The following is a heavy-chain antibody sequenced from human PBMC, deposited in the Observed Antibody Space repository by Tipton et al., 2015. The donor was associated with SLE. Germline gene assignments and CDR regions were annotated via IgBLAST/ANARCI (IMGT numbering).Heavy chain of an antibody. D-gene: IGHD5-12*01. J-gene: IGHJ1*01. V-gene: IGHV4-4*07. CDR2: FYTSERT. CDR3: ATNGHGETYEFFTEYLRH. Sequence: VSGGSISNYYWHWIRQPAGQRLEWIGRFYTSERTSYNPSLKSRITMSVDTSKNQLSLKLSSVTAAHTAVYYCATNGHGETYEFFTEYLRHWGQGTLVTVSS. CDR1: GGSISNYY.